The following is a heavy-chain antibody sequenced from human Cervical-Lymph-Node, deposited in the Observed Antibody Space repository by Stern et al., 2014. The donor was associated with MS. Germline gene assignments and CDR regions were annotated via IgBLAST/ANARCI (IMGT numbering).Heavy chain of an antibody. J-gene: IGHJ6*02. CDR3: ARDASLGSGYYYYGMDV. V-gene: IGHV4-59*01. D-gene: IGHD7-27*01. CDR2: IYYRGSP. CDR1: GGSISSYY. Sequence: QLQLQESGPGLVKPSETLSLTCTVSGGSISSYYWSWIRQPPGKGLEWIGYIYYRGSPNYNPSLKIRVTISVATSKNQFSLKLSSVTAADTAVYYCARDASLGSGYYYYGMDVWGQGTTVTVSS.